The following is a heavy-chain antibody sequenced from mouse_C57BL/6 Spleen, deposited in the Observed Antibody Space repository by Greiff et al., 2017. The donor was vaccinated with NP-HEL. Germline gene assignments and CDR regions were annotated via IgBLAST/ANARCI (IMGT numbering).Heavy chain of an antibody. Sequence: EVQVVESGGGLVKPGGSLKLSCAASGFTFSSYAMSWVRQTPEKRLEWVATISDGGSYTYYPDNVKGRFTISRDNAKNNLYLQMSHLKSEDTAMYYCARDHPDYYGSRWDYSLDYWGQGTSVTVSS. CDR1: GFTFSSYA. CDR2: ISDGGSYT. CDR3: ARDHPDYYGSRWDYSLDY. J-gene: IGHJ4*01. D-gene: IGHD1-1*01. V-gene: IGHV5-4*01.